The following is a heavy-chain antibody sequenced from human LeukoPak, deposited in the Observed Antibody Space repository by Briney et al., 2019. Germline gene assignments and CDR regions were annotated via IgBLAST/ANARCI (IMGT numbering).Heavy chain of an antibody. CDR2: IYYSGTT. CDR3: ASDRRGYYFDY. D-gene: IGHD3-10*01. Sequence: SETLSLTCTVSGGSISSYYWNWIRQPPGKGLEWIGYIYYSGTTNYNPSLKSRVTISVDTSKNQFSLKLSSVTAPDPAVYYCASDRRGYYFDYWGQGTLATVSS. J-gene: IGHJ4*02. CDR1: GGSISSYY. V-gene: IGHV4-59*08.